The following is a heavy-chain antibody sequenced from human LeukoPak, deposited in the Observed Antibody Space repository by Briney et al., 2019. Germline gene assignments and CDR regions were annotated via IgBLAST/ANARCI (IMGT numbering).Heavy chain of an antibody. Sequence: SETVSLTCSVSGDSINDYYWNWIRQPPGKGLEWIGYMSSRGSTNYNPSLKSRVTIVVDTSKNQFSLRLSSVTAADTAIYYCARDRSGRYGNYFDYWGQGPLVSVSS. D-gene: IGHD2-15*01. CDR1: GDSINDYY. J-gene: IGHJ4*02. CDR2: MSSRGST. V-gene: IGHV4-59*01. CDR3: ARDRSGRYGNYFDY.